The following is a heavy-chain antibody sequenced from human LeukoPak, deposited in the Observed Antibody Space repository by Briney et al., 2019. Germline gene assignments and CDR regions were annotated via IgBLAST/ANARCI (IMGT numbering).Heavy chain of an antibody. CDR1: GFTFRSCA. CDR3: ARKYGDYAFDY. V-gene: IGHV3-30-3*01. Sequence: GRSLRVSCAASGFTFRSCAMHWVRQAPGKGLEWVAVISYDGSNEYYADSVKGRFTISRDNSKNTLFLQMNSLRAEDTAVYYCARKYGDYAFDYWGQGTLVTVSS. CDR2: ISYDGSNE. D-gene: IGHD4-17*01. J-gene: IGHJ4*02.